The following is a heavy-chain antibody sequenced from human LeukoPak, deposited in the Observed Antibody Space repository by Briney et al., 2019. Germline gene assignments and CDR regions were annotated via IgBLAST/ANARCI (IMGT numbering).Heavy chain of an antibody. CDR1: GFTFDDYA. V-gene: IGHV3-9*01. J-gene: IGHJ4*02. CDR3: AKDLSSIATSYYFDY. Sequence: GGSLRLSCAASGFTFDDYAMPWVRQAPGKGLEWVSGISWNSGSIGYADSVKGRFTISRDNAKNSLYLQMNSLRAEDTALYYCAKDLSSIATSYYFDYWGQGTLVTVSS. CDR2: ISWNSGSI. D-gene: IGHD6-6*01.